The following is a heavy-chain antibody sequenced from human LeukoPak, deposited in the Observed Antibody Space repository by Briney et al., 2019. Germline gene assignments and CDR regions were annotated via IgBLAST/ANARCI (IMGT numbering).Heavy chain of an antibody. CDR2: IYYSGST. CDR3: ARHDRQPGSGAFDI. D-gene: IGHD3-22*01. J-gene: IGHJ3*02. V-gene: IGHV4-39*01. CDR1: GGSISSSSYY. Sequence: PSETLSLTCTVSGGSISSSSYYWGWIRQPPGKGLEWIGSIYYSGSTYYNPSPKSRVTISVDTSKNQFSLKLSSVTAADTAVYYCARHDRQPGSGAFDIWGQGTMVTVSS.